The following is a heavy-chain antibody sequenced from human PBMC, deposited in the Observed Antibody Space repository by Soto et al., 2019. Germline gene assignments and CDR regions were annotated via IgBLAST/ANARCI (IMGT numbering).Heavy chain of an antibody. D-gene: IGHD3-10*01. CDR1: GFTFSSYW. J-gene: IGHJ6*02. V-gene: IGHV3-7*01. CDR2: IKQDGSEK. CDR3: ARDLAGYYYGSGTMNGMDV. Sequence: GGSLRLSCAASGFTFSSYWMSWVRQAPGKGLEWVANIKQDGSEKYYVDSVKGRFTISRDNAKDSLYLQMNSLRAEDTAAYYCARDLAGYYYGSGTMNGMDVWGQGTTVTVSS.